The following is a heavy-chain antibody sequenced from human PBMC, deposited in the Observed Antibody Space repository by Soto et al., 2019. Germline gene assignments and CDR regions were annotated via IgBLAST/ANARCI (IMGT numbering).Heavy chain of an antibody. D-gene: IGHD1-1*01. CDR2: IIPIFNTP. CDR1: GGTFNTYA. J-gene: IGHJ6*02. V-gene: IGHV1-69*12. CDR3: TRDKTATNCYNGVDV. Sequence: QVQLVQSGAEVKKPGSSVKVSCKASGGTFNTYAISWVRQAPGQGLEWMGGIIPIFNTPNYAQRFQGRVTLTADQSTSTAYMELSSLRSEDTALYYCTRDKTATNCYNGVDVWGQGTTVTVSS.